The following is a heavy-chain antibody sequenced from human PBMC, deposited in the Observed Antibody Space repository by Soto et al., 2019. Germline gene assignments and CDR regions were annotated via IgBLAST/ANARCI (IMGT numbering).Heavy chain of an antibody. V-gene: IGHV4-39*07. J-gene: IGHJ4*02. CDR3: ARGQAYSSGWYLGDY. CDR1: GGSVSSSSYY. Sequence: SETLSLTCTVSGGSVSSSSYYWGWVRQPPGKGLEWIGSVYYSGSTYYNPSLESRVTISVDKSKNQFSLKLMSVTAADTAVYYCARGQAYSSGWYLGDYWGQGTLVTVSS. CDR2: VYYSGST. D-gene: IGHD6-19*01.